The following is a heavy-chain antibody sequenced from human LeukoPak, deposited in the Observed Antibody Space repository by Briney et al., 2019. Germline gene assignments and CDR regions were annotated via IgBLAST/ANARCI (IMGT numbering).Heavy chain of an antibody. CDR3: ARERGGDGYNTEELDY. J-gene: IGHJ4*02. D-gene: IGHD5-24*01. V-gene: IGHV3-11*01. CDR1: GFTFSDYY. Sequence: PGGSLRLSCAASGFTFSDYYMSWIRQAPGKGLEWVAYISSSGSTIYYADSVKGRFTISSDNANNSVYLQMNSLRAEDPAVHYCARERGGDGYNTEELDYWGQGTPVTVSS. CDR2: ISSSGSTI.